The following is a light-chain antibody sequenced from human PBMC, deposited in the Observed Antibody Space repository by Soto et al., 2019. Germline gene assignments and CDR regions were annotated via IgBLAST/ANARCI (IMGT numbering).Light chain of an antibody. V-gene: IGKV1-39*01. CDR2: AAT. CDR3: QQGVRSPT. CDR1: QDVAAY. Sequence: DIQVTQSPSSLSASVGDRVTITCRTSQDVAAYLSWYQQKPGKAPRLLIYAATALQTGVPSRFKGRGSGSDFTLTISSLQVDDSATYYCQQGVRSPTFGGGTTVEIK. J-gene: IGKJ4*01.